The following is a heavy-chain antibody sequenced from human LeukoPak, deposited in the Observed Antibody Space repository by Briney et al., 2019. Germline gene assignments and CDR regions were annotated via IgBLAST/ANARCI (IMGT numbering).Heavy chain of an antibody. CDR3: AREGYDSSGYPRLLDY. D-gene: IGHD3-22*01. CDR2: IYSDGST. J-gene: IGHJ4*02. Sequence: GGSLRLSCAASGFSVSSNYVTWVRQPPGKGLEWVSVIYSDGSTYYADSVKGRFTISRHISKNTVYLQMNNLRAEDTAVYYCAREGYDSSGYPRLLDYWGQGTLVTVSS. V-gene: IGHV3-53*04. CDR1: GFSVSSNY.